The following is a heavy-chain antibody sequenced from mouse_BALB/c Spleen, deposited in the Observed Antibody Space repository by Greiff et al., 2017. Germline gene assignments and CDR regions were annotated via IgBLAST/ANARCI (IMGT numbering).Heavy chain of an antibody. Sequence: QVQLQQSGAELAKPGASVKMSCKASGYTFTSYWMHWVKQRPGQGLEWIGYINPSTGYTEYNQKFKDKATLTADKSSSTAYMQLSSLTSEDSAVYYCARRNEDWYFDVWGAGTTVTVSS. CDR2: INPSTGYT. CDR1: GYTFTSYW. CDR3: ARRNEDWYFDV. J-gene: IGHJ1*01. V-gene: IGHV1-7*01.